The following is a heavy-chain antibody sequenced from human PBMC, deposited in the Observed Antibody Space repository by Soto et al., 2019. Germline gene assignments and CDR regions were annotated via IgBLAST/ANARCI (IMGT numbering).Heavy chain of an antibody. V-gene: IGHV3-48*02. J-gene: IGHJ5*02. Sequence: EVQLVESGGGLVQPGGSLRLSCAASGFTFSSYSMNWVRQAPGKGLEWVSYISSSSSTIYYADSVKGRFTTSRDNAKNSLYLQMNSLRDEDTAVYYCARGEGYQLLGMFDPWGQGTLVTVSS. CDR1: GFTFSSYS. D-gene: IGHD2-2*01. CDR2: ISSSSSTI. CDR3: ARGEGYQLLGMFDP.